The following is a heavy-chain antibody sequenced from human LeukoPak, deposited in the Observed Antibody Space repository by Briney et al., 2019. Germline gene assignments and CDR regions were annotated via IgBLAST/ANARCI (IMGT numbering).Heavy chain of an antibody. D-gene: IGHD6-13*01. CDR2: ISGSGGST. Sequence: GGSLRLSCAASGFTFSSYDMSWVRQAPGKGLEWVSGISGSGGSTNYADSVKGRFTISRDNSKNTLYLQMNSLRAEDTAIYYCAKVGEQQLVQDAFDIWGQGTMVTVSS. CDR3: AKVGEQQLVQDAFDI. J-gene: IGHJ3*02. V-gene: IGHV3-23*01. CDR1: GFTFSSYD.